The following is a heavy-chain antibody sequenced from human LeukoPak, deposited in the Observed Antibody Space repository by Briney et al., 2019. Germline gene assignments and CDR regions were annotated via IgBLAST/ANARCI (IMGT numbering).Heavy chain of an antibody. D-gene: IGHD3-22*01. CDR2: IKSKTDGGTT. J-gene: IGHJ4*02. Sequence: GGSLRLSCGASGFTFTSHWMSWVRQAPGKGLEWVGRIKSKTDGGTTDYAAPVKGRFTISRDDSKNTLYLQMNSLKTEDTAMYYCTTVIAYDSNGQGGQGTLVTVSS. CDR1: GFTFTSHW. CDR3: TTVIAYDSNGQ. V-gene: IGHV3-15*01.